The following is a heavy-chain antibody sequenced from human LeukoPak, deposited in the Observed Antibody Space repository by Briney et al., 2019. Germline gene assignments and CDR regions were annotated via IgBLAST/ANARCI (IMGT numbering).Heavy chain of an antibody. Sequence: GGSLRLSCAASGFTFSSYAMSWVRRPPGQGLEWVSAISGSDGRTYYADPVKGRFTISRDNSKNTLYLQMNSLRADDTAVFYCAKDRDTYGYVTSFDYWGQGTLVTVSS. J-gene: IGHJ4*02. CDR3: AKDRDTYGYVTSFDY. V-gene: IGHV3-23*01. CDR2: ISGSDGRT. CDR1: GFTFSSYA. D-gene: IGHD5-18*01.